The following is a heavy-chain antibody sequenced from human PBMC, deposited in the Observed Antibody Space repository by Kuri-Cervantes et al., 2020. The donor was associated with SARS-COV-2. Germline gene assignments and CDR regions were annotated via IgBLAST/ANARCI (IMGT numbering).Heavy chain of an antibody. CDR3: ARSHAVGKTSYFALDV. V-gene: IGHV3-30-3*01. D-gene: IGHD7-27*01. J-gene: IGHJ6*02. CDR2: ISYDGNNE. CDR1: GFTFSTYA. Sequence: GESLKISCAASGFTFSTYAITWVRRAPGKGLEWVAVISYDGNNEYYAESVRGRFTISRDNSKNSLYLQMNSLRAEDTAVYYFARSHAVGKTSYFALDVWGQGTTVTVSS.